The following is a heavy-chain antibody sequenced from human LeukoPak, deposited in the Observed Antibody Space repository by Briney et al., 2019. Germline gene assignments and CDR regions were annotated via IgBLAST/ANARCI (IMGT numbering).Heavy chain of an antibody. CDR1: GGSFSTYY. J-gene: IGHJ4*02. D-gene: IGHD4-17*01. V-gene: IGHV4-59*08. Sequence: PSETLSLTCSVSGGSFSTYYWTWIRQPPGKGLEYIGYVYYTGSTNYNPSLQSRVAISIDTSKNQFSLKLRSVTAADTAVYFCARIDGDLLDSWGQGTLVVVSS. CDR3: ARIDGDLLDS. CDR2: VYYTGST.